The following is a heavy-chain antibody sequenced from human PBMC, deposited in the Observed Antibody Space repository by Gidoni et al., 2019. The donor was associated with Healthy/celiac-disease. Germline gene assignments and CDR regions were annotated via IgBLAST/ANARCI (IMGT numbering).Heavy chain of an antibody. CDR2: ISSSSSYI. CDR3: ARGWLDDYGMDV. V-gene: IGHV3-21*01. D-gene: IGHD5-12*01. Sequence: EVQLVESGGGLVKPGGSLRLSCAASGFTFSSYSMNWVRQAPGKGLEWVSSISSSSSYIYYADSVKGRFTISRDNAKNSLYLQMNSLRAEDTAVYYCARGWLDDYGMDVWGQGTTVTVSS. CDR1: GFTFSSYS. J-gene: IGHJ6*02.